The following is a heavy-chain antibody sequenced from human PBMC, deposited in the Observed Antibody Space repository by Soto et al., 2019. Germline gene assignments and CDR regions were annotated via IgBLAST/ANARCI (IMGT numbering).Heavy chain of an antibody. CDR3: ARGLSAPAATFWFDP. Sequence: PSETLSLTCTVSGGSVSSGSYYWSWILQPPGKGLEWIGYIYYSGSTNYNPSLKSRVTISVDTSKNQFSLKLSSVTAADTAVYYCARGLSAPAATFWFDPWGQGTLVTVSS. D-gene: IGHD2-15*01. CDR1: GGSVSSGSYY. V-gene: IGHV4-61*01. J-gene: IGHJ5*02. CDR2: IYYSGST.